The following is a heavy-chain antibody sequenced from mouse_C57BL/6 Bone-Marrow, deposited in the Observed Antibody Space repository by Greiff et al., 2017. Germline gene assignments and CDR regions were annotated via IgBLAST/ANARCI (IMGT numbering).Heavy chain of an antibody. D-gene: IGHD2-2*01. CDR3: ARGDYAYEGAWFAY. CDR1: GFTFSDYG. V-gene: IGHV5-17*01. CDR2: ISSGSSTI. J-gene: IGHJ3*01. Sequence: EVKLMESGGGLVKPGGSLKLSCAASGFTFSDYGMHWVRQAPEKGLKWVAYISSGSSTIYYTDTGKGRFTISRANAKNTLFLQMTSLRSEDTAMYYCARGDYAYEGAWFAYWGQGTLVTVSA.